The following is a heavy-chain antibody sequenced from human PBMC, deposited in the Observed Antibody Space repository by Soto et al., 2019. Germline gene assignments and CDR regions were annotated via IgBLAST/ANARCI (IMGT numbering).Heavy chain of an antibody. J-gene: IGHJ4*02. D-gene: IGHD3-16*01. CDR2: INYSGTT. V-gene: IGHV4-39*01. CDR3: ARHREDHVWGSSLL. Sequence: SETLSLTCAVPVSTARYSSGWIRQPLGQGLEWIGTINYSGTTYYNPSLKSRVTISADTSKNQLSLELSSVTVADTAVYYCARHREDHVWGSSLLWGQGTLVT. CDR1: VSTARYS.